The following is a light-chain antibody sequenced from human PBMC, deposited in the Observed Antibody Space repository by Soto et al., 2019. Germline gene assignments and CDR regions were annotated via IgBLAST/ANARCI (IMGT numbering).Light chain of an antibody. CDR1: QSISTW. Sequence: DIQMTQSPSTLSASVGDRVTITCRASQSISTWLAWYQQKPGKAPNLLIYKASSLESGVPSRFSGSGSGTEFTLTISSLQPDDFATYYCQQYNSYPYTFDQGTKLEIK. J-gene: IGKJ2*01. CDR3: QQYNSYPYT. CDR2: KAS. V-gene: IGKV1-5*03.